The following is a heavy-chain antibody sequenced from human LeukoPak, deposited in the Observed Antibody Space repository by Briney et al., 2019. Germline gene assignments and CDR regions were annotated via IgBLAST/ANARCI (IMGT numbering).Heavy chain of an antibody. CDR2: IYPRDSDT. V-gene: IGHV5-51*01. CDR1: GYTFTHQW. Sequence: GESLKISCEASGYTFTHQWIGCVRQMPGTDLEWVGIIYPRDSDTIYSPSFQGHVTISADTSINTASLEWRSLEASDTAMYYCARHSDVVGAIWGQGTQVTVSS. J-gene: IGHJ4*02. CDR3: ARHSDVVGAI. D-gene: IGHD3-16*01.